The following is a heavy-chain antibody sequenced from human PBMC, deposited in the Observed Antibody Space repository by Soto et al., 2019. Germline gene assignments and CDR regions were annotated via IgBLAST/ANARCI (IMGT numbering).Heavy chain of an antibody. J-gene: IGHJ6*02. CDR3: AKEFSYYDFWSGYLHYYGMDV. CDR2: ISYDGSNK. Sequence: GGSLRLSCAASGFTFSSYGMHWVRQAPGKGLEWVAVISYDGSNKYYADSVKGRFTISRDNSKNTLYLQMNSLRAEDTAVYYCAKEFSYYDFWSGYLHYYGMDVWGQGTT. CDR1: GFTFSSYG. D-gene: IGHD3-3*01. V-gene: IGHV3-30*18.